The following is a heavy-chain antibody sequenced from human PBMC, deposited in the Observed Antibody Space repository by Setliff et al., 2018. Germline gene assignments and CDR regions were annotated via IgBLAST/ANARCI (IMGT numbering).Heavy chain of an antibody. CDR3: AKGFQGKNVGTFDS. Sequence: PGGSLRLSCAASGFTVSANDMSWVRQAPGKGLEWISPLYDDGSNTYYADSVKGRFTISRDNSENTLLLQMSSLRADDTAVYYCAKGFQGKNVGTFDSWGHGVLVTVSS. V-gene: IGHV3-53*01. CDR1: GFTVSAND. J-gene: IGHJ4*01. D-gene: IGHD1-7*01. CDR2: LYDDGSNT.